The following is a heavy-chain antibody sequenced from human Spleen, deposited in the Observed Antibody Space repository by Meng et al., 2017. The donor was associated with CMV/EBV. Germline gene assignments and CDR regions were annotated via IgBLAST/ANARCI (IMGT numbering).Heavy chain of an antibody. J-gene: IGHJ2*01. CDR3: ASSKGTYYDFWSGYYRNWYFDL. V-gene: IGHV1-2*02. CDR2: INPSSGGT. CDR1: YY. Sequence: YYRHWVRQAHGQGLEWMGWINPSSGGTNYAQKFQGRVTMTRDTSISTAYMELSRLRSDDTAVYYCASSKGTYYDFWSGYYRNWYFDLWGRGTLVTVSS. D-gene: IGHD3-3*01.